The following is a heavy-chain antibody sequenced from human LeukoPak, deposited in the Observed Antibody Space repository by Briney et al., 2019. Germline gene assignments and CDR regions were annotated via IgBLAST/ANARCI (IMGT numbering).Heavy chain of an antibody. V-gene: IGHV3-9*01. CDR2: ISWNSGIM. CDR3: GKDRMGANVTIPDC. D-gene: IGHD4/OR15-4a*01. CDR1: GFIFDDYA. Sequence: GGSLRLSCTASGFIFDDYAMHWVRQVPGKGLEWVSGISWNSGIMGYADSVKGRFTISRDKNSVYLQMNSLRADDTALYYCGKDRMGANVTIPDCWGQGTLVTVSS. J-gene: IGHJ4*02.